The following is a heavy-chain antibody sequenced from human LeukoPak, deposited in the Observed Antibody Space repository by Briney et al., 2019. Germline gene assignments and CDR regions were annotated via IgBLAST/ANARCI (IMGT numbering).Heavy chain of an antibody. CDR1: GYSFTSHW. CDR2: IYPGDSDT. V-gene: IGHV5-51*01. J-gene: IGHJ4*02. D-gene: IGHD4-17*01. Sequence: GESLKISCKGSGYSFTSHWIGWVRQMPGKGLEWMGIIYPGDSDTRYSPSFQGQVTISADKSISTAYLQWSSLKASDTAMYYCARQFDYGDYEGGYFDYWGQGTLVTVSS. CDR3: ARQFDYGDYEGGYFDY.